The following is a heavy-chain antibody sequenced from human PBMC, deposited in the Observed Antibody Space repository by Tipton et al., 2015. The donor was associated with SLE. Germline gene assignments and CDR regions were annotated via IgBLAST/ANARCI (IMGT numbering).Heavy chain of an antibody. Sequence: LSLTCAASRFTFRTYGMRWVRQSPEKGLEWVSSISGSDGSTYYADSVKGRFTISRDNSKNTLYLQMNSLRAEDTAVYYCARRNSESGAFDMWGQGTLVTVSS. CDR2: ISGSDGST. J-gene: IGHJ3*02. CDR1: RFTFRTYG. V-gene: IGHV3-23*01. CDR3: ARRNSESGAFDM. D-gene: IGHD3-10*01.